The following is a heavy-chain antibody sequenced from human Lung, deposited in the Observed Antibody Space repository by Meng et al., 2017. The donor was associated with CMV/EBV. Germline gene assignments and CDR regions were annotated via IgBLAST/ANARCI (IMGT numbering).Heavy chain of an antibody. CDR3: VRWGYAGGDAFDI. J-gene: IGHJ3*02. D-gene: IGHD3-16*01. Sequence: GESLKISCKGSGYSFTSYWIGWVRQMPGKGLEWMGIIYPGDSDTRYSPSFQGQVTISADKSISTAYLQWSSLKTSDTAMYYCVRWGYAGGDAFDIWGQGTMVTVSS. V-gene: IGHV5-51*01. CDR1: GYSFTSYW. CDR2: IYPGDSDT.